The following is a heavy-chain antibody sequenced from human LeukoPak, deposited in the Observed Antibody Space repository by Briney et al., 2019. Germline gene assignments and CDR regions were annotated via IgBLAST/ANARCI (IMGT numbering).Heavy chain of an antibody. CDR1: GYSFTYYW. V-gene: IGHV5-51*01. D-gene: IGHD3-22*01. CDR3: ARSYDSSGYQIDY. J-gene: IGHJ4*02. Sequence: GESLKISCKTSGYSFTYYWIGWVRQMPGKGLEWMGIIYPGDSDTRYSPSFQGQVTISADKSISTAYLQWSSLKASDTAMYYCARSYDSSGYQIDYWGQGTLVTVSS. CDR2: IYPGDSDT.